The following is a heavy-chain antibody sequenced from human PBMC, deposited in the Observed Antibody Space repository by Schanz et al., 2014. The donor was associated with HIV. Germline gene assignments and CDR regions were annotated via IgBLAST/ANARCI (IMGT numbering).Heavy chain of an antibody. Sequence: QVQLVQSGAELKKPGASVKVSCKASGYTFTSYYIHWVRQAPGQGLEWMGWINTEDGDTQYFHKLQGRVSMTRDSSTNTVHMELRNLRSDDTAIYYCARDKDYTWATYRFPDSWGQGTVVTVSS. J-gene: IGHJ4*02. CDR1: GYTFTSYY. CDR2: INTEDGDT. D-gene: IGHD3-16*02. V-gene: IGHV1-2*02. CDR3: ARDKDYTWATYRFPDS.